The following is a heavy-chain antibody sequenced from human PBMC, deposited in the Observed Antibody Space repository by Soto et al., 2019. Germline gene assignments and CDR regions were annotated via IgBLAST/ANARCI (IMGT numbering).Heavy chain of an antibody. D-gene: IGHD6-19*01. V-gene: IGHV3-49*04. CDR1: GFTFGDYA. CDR3: TSYQYSSGWYGFGWYFDY. Sequence: HPGGSLRLSCTASGFTFGDYAMSWVRQAPGKGLEWVGFIRSKAYGGTTEYAASVKGRFTISRDDSKSIAYLQMNSLKTEDTAVYYCTSYQYSSGWYGFGWYFDYWGQGTLVTVSS. CDR2: IRSKAYGGTT. J-gene: IGHJ4*02.